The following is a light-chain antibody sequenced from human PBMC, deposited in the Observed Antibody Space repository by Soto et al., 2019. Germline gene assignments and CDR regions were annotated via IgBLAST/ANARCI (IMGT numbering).Light chain of an antibody. CDR3: QQYGSTPWT. CDR2: DAT. CDR1: QRVINNF. J-gene: IGKJ1*01. V-gene: IGKV3D-20*01. Sequence: VALTQFPGTLSLSPGETATLYFGASQRVINNFLVWYQQKPGLPPRLLIYDATSRANGIPERFSGRGSGTHFTLTISRLEPEDFAVYYCQQYGSTPWTFGRGTKVDIK.